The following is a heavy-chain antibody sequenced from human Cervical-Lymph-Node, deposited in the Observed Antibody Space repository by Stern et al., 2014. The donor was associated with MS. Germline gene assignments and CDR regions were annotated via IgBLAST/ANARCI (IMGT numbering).Heavy chain of an antibody. CDR2: IDWDDDK. D-gene: IGHD5-24*01. CDR3: ARSLWGDGYNQEDFDY. Sequence: QITLKESGPALVKPTQTLALTCTFSGFSLSTSGMCVSWIRQPPGKALEWLALIDWDDDKYYSTSLKTRLTISKDTSKNQVVLTMTNMDPVDTATYYCARSLWGDGYNQEDFDYWGQGTLVTVSS. J-gene: IGHJ4*02. V-gene: IGHV2-70*01. CDR1: GFSLSTSGMC.